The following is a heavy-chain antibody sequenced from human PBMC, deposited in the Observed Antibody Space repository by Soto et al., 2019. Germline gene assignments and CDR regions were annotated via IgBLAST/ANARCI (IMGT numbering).Heavy chain of an antibody. V-gene: IGHV3-74*01. Sequence: GGSLRLSCAASEFTFSGRSVHWVRQAPGKGLVWVSGIGKVVTDSTYADSVKGRFTSSRDNAKNTVYLQMNSLRVEDTAVYYCARGWFGPDVWGKGTTVTVSS. CDR2: IGKVVTDS. CDR3: ARGWFGPDV. D-gene: IGHD3-10*01. J-gene: IGHJ6*04. CDR1: EFTFSGRS.